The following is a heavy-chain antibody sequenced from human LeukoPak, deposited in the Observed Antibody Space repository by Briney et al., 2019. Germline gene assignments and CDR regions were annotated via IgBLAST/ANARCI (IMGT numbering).Heavy chain of an antibody. CDR1: GGTFSNYA. V-gene: IGHV1-69*13. CDR3: ARSVVVVAATQYYFDY. Sequence: ASVKVSCKASGGTFSNYAISWVRQAPGQGLEWMGGIIPIFGTANYAQKFQGRVTITADESTSTAYMELSSLRSEDTAVYYCARSVVVVAATQYYFDYWGQGTLVTVSS. CDR2: IIPIFGTA. J-gene: IGHJ4*02. D-gene: IGHD2-15*01.